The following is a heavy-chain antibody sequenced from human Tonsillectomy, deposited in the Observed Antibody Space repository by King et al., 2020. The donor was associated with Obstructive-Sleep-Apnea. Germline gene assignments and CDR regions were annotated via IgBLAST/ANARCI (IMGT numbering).Heavy chain of an antibody. J-gene: IGHJ4*02. CDR3: ARGLSLIAAAADY. CDR1: GGSISSSSYY. Sequence: QLQESGPGLVKPSETLSLTCTVSGGSISSSSYYWGWIRQPPGKGLEWIGSIYYSGSTYYNPSLKSRVTISVDTSKNQFSLKLSSVTAADTAVYYCARGLSLIAAAADYWGQGTLVTVSS. CDR2: IYYSGST. V-gene: IGHV4-39*07. D-gene: IGHD6-13*01.